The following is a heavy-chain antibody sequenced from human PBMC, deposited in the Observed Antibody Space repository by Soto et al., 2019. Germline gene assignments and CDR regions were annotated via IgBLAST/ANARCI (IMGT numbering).Heavy chain of an antibody. J-gene: IGHJ6*02. D-gene: IGHD1-26*01. Sequence: EVPLVESGGGSVQPGGGLTLSCVPSGLSFGDYGMNWVRQAPGPGLEWIAYITGTSYTLDYAESVKGRFTISRDNGRNSLFLHMNSLRHDDTSGYYCVKGPRWDEDYYYGMDVWGPGTTVTVSS. CDR3: VKGPRWDEDYYYGMDV. CDR1: GLSFGDYG. V-gene: IGHV3-48*02. CDR2: ITGTSYTL.